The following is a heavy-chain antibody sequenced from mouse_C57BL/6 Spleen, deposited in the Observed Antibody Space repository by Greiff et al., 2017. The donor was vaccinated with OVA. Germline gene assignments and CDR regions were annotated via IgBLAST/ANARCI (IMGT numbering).Heavy chain of an antibody. CDR1: GFSLTSYA. J-gene: IGHJ4*01. CDR3: ARNDYGSSYAMDY. Sequence: VQLVESGPGLVAPSQSLSITCIVSGFSLTSYAISWVRQPPGKGLEWLGVIWTGGGTNYNSALKSRLSISKDNSKSQVFLKMNSLQTDDTARYYCARNDYGSSYAMDYWGQGTSVTVSS. CDR2: IWTGGGT. D-gene: IGHD1-1*01. V-gene: IGHV2-9-1*01.